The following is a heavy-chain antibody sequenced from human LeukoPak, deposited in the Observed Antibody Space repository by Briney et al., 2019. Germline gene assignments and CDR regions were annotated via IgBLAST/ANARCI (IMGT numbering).Heavy chain of an antibody. CDR3: ASQAPIPRQYYFDY. Sequence: PSETLSLTCTVSGGSISSSSYYWGWIRQPPGKGLEWIGSIYYSGSTYYNPSLKSRVTISVDTSKNQFSLKLSSVTAADTAVYYCASQAPIPRQYYFDYGGQGTLVTVSS. CDR2: IYYSGST. CDR1: GGSISSSSYY. D-gene: IGHD5-24*01. V-gene: IGHV4-39*01. J-gene: IGHJ4*02.